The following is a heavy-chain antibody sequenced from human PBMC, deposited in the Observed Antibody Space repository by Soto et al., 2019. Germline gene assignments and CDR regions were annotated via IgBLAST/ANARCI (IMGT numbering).Heavy chain of an antibody. CDR1: GFTFSNYG. CDR3: ARDPPSGNFPRY. J-gene: IGHJ4*02. Sequence: GGSLRLSCVASGFTFSNYGFHWVRQAPGKGLEWLAVISDDGTEKYYVDSVQGRFTISRDNSRNTLFLQMSSLRVEDTALYYCARDPPSGNFPRYWGQGPLVTVSS. CDR2: ISDDGTEK. V-gene: IGHV3-30*03. D-gene: IGHD1-26*01.